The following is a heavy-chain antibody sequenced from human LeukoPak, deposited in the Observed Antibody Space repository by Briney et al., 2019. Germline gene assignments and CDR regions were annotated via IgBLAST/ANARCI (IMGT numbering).Heavy chain of an antibody. Sequence: SETLSLTCTVSGGSISSYYWSWIRQPPGKGLEWIGYIYYSGSTNYNPSLKSRVTISVDTSKNQFSLKLSSVTAADTAVYYCARGSDFWSGHGVTGWFDPWGQGTLVTVSS. J-gene: IGHJ5*02. CDR3: ARGSDFWSGHGVTGWFDP. V-gene: IGHV4-59*01. CDR2: IYYSGST. D-gene: IGHD3-3*01. CDR1: GGSISSYY.